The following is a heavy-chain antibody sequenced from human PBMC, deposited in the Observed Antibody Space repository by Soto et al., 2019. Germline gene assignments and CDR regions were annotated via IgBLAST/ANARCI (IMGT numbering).Heavy chain of an antibody. Sequence: QVQLQESGPGLVKPSQTLSLTCTVSGGSISSGGYYWSWIRQHPGKGLEWIGYIYYSGSTYYNPSLKSRVTISVDTSKNQFSLKLSSVTVADTAVYYCARGGVVLMVYATPPDYWGQGTLVTVSS. V-gene: IGHV4-31*03. CDR1: GGSISSGGYY. CDR2: IYYSGST. CDR3: ARGGVVLMVYATPPDY. J-gene: IGHJ4*02. D-gene: IGHD2-8*01.